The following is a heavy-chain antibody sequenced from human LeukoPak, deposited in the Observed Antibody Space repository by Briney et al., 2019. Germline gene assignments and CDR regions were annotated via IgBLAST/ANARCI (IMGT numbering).Heavy chain of an antibody. CDR2: INHSGST. D-gene: IGHD2-2*01. CDR1: GGSFSGYY. Sequence: SETLSLTCAVYGGSFSGYYWSWIRQPPGKGLEWIGEINHSGSTNYTPSLKSRVTISVDTSKNQFSLKLSSVTGADTTVYYCARRRAYCSSTSCQPSYYYYYMDVWGKGTTVTISS. CDR3: ARRRAYCSSTSCQPSYYYYYMDV. J-gene: IGHJ6*03. V-gene: IGHV4-34*01.